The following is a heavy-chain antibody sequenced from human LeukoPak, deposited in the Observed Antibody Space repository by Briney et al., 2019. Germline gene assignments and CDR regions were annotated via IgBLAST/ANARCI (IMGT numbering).Heavy chain of an antibody. Sequence: GGSLRLSCAASGFTFSSYAMHWVRQAPGKGLEWVAVISYDGSNKYYADSVKGRFTISRDNSKSTLYLQMNSLRAEDTAVYYCARYDTTGTTANDYWGQGTLVTVSS. D-gene: IGHD1-1*01. V-gene: IGHV3-30*04. CDR3: ARYDTTGTTANDY. CDR1: GFTFSSYA. J-gene: IGHJ4*02. CDR2: ISYDGSNK.